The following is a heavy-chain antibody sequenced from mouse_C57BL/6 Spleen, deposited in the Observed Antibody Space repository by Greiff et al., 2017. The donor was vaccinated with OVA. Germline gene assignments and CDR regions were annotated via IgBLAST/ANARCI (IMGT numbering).Heavy chain of an antibody. J-gene: IGHJ3*01. V-gene: IGHV1-15*01. CDR2: IDPETGGT. CDR1: GYTFTDYE. CDR3: TTYSNYVSFAY. D-gene: IGHD2-5*01. Sequence: VKLQQSGAELVRPGASVTLSCKASGYTFTDYEMHWVKQTPVHGLEWIGAIDPETGGTAYNQKFKGKAILTADKSSSTAYMELRSLTSEDSAVYYCTTYSNYVSFAYWGQGTLVTVSA.